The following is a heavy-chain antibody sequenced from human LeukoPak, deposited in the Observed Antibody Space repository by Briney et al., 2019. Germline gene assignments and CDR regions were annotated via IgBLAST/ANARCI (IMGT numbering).Heavy chain of an antibody. CDR1: GFTFSFYA. D-gene: IGHD3-22*01. Sequence: GGSLRLSCSASGFTFSFYAMGWVRQAPGKGRECVSAISSNGGNTYYADSVKGRFTISRDNSKNTLYLQMNSLRADDTAVYYCVKGFPHYYDSSGFGAFDVWGQGTIVTVSS. V-gene: IGHV3-64D*09. CDR2: ISSNGGNT. CDR3: VKGFPHYYDSSGFGAFDV. J-gene: IGHJ3*01.